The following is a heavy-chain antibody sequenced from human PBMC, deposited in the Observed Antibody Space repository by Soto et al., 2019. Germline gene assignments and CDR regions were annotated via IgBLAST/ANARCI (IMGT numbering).Heavy chain of an antibody. D-gene: IGHD3-22*01. J-gene: IGHJ4*02. Sequence: PSETLSLTCAVSGGSISSGGYSWSWIRQPPGKGLEWIGFIYHTGSTSYNPSLKSRVTISLGRSENQFSLKLTSVTAADTAVYYCARNFYESSGYSLLYFDQWGQGTQVTVSS. CDR1: GGSISSGGYS. CDR3: ARNFYESSGYSLLYFDQ. V-gene: IGHV4-30-2*01. CDR2: IYHTGST.